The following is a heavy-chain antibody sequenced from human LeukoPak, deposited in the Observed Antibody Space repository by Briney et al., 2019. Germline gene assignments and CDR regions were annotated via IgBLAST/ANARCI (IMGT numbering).Heavy chain of an antibody. CDR1: GFTFSDYY. J-gene: IGHJ3*02. V-gene: IGHV3-11*04. Sequence: GGSLRLSCAASGFTFSDYYMSWIRQAPGKGLEWVSYISSSGSTIYYADSVKGRFTISRDNAKNSLYLQMNSLRAEDTAVYYCARDPYSSSPQAFDIWGQGTMVTVSS. D-gene: IGHD6-6*01. CDR3: ARDPYSSSPQAFDI. CDR2: ISSSGSTI.